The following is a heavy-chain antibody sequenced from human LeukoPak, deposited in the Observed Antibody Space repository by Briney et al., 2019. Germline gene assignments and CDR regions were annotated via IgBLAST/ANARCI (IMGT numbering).Heavy chain of an antibody. CDR2: IYYSGST. J-gene: IGHJ6*03. V-gene: IGHV4-59*08. CDR1: GGSISSYY. CDR3: ARRRLAPDYYYYYMDV. Sequence: PSETLSLTCTASGGSISSYYWSWIRQPPGKGLEWIGYIYYSGSTNYNPSLKSRVTISVDTSKNQFSLKLSSVTAADTAVYYCARRRLAPDYYYYYMDVWGKGTTVTVSS. D-gene: IGHD3-3*02.